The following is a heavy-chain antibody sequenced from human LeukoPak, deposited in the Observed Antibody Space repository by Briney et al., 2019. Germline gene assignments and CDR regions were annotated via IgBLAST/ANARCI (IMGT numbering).Heavy chain of an antibody. Sequence: SVKVSCKASGGTFSSYAISRGRQAPGQGLEWMGGIIPILGTAHYAQKFQGRVTITTDESTSTAYVELSSLRSEDTAVYYWGVGGSNFFDYAFDIWGQGTMVSVSS. D-gene: IGHD3-10*01. CDR1: GGTFSSYA. CDR2: IIPILGTA. V-gene: IGHV1-69*05. CDR3: GVGGSNFFDYAFDI. J-gene: IGHJ3*02.